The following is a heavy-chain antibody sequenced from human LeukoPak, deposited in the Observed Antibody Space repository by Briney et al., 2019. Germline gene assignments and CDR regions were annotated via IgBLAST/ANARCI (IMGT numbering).Heavy chain of an antibody. D-gene: IGHD3-10*01. CDR3: ARVVFGDYFDY. CDR2: INTDGSRT. CDR1: GFTFSSYR. Sequence: GGSLRLSCAASGFTFSSYRMHWVRQAPGKGLVWVSRINTDGSRTTYADSVKGRFTISRDNAKNTLYLQMNSLRAEDTAVYYCARVVFGDYFDYWGQGTLVTVSS. V-gene: IGHV3-74*01. J-gene: IGHJ4*02.